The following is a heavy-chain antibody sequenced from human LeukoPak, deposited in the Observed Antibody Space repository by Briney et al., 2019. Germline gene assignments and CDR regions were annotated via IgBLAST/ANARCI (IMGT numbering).Heavy chain of an antibody. CDR3: SRVFDS. CDR1: GGSVSTSDYY. CDR2: VFYTGKT. Sequence: SETLSLTCTVSGGSVSTSDYYWGWIRQSPGKGLEWIGDVFYTGKTNYNPSLRGRATISIDTSKNQFSLKLTYVTAADTAVYYCSRVFDSWGQGALVTVSS. J-gene: IGHJ4*02. V-gene: IGHV4-39*07.